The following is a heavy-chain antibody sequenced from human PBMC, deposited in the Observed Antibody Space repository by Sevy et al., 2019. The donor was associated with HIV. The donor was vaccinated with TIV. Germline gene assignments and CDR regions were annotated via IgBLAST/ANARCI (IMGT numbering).Heavy chain of an antibody. Sequence: GGSLRLSCAASGFTFSGSAMHWVRQASGKGLEWVGRIRSKANSYAKENGAWVKGRFTISRDDSKNTAYLQMNSLKTEDTAVYYCTRHGMAHDYWGQGTLVTVSS. CDR3: TRHGMAHDY. V-gene: IGHV3-73*01. D-gene: IGHD5-12*01. CDR1: GFTFSGSA. J-gene: IGHJ4*02. CDR2: IRSKANSYAK.